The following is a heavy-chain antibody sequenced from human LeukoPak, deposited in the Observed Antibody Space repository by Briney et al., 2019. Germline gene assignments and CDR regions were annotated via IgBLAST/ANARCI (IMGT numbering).Heavy chain of an antibody. J-gene: IGHJ4*02. Sequence: SETLSLTCTVSGGSISSSSYYWGWIRQPPGKGLEWIGGIYYSGSTYYNPSLKSRVTISVDTSKNQFSLKLSSVTAADTAVYYCARALRYFDWLLSGGHFDYWGQGTLVTVSS. CDR3: ARALRYFDWLLSGGHFDY. CDR1: GGSISSSSYY. V-gene: IGHV4-39*01. D-gene: IGHD3-9*01. CDR2: IYYSGST.